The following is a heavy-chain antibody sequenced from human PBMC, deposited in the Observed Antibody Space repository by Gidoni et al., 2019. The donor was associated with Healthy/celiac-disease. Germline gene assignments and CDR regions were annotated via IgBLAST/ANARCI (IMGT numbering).Heavy chain of an antibody. Sequence: EVQLVESGGGLVQPGGSLRLSCAASGFTFSNAWMSWVRQAPGKGLEWVGRMKSKTDGGTTDYAAPVKGRFTISRDDSKNTLYLQMNSLKTEDTAVYYCTTDMGATVGGAFDIWGQGTMVTVSS. V-gene: IGHV3-15*01. CDR1: GFTFSNAW. D-gene: IGHD1-26*01. J-gene: IGHJ3*02. CDR2: MKSKTDGGTT. CDR3: TTDMGATVGGAFDI.